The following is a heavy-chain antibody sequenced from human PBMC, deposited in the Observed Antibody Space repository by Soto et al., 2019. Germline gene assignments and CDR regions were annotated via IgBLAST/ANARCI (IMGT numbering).Heavy chain of an antibody. D-gene: IGHD1-26*01. CDR2: NSGSGTGT. J-gene: IGHJ6*02. CDR3: AKERTGSNHYYGMDV. Sequence: EVQLVESGGGLVQPGGSLRLSCEGSGFTFSSYALSWVRLRPGRGLEWVAWNSGSGTGTNSADSVKGRFTITRDNSKTTVSLQMISLTVEDTAVYYCAKERTGSNHYYGMDVWGQGTTVTVSS. V-gene: IGHV3-23*04. CDR1: GFTFSSYA.